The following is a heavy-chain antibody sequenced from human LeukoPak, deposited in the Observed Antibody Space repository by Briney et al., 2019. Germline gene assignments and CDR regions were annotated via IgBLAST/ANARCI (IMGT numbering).Heavy chain of an antibody. Sequence: GGSLSLSCAASGFTFSSYSMNWVRQAPGKGLEWVSSISSSSSYIYYADSVKGRFTISRDNAKNSLYLQMNSLRAEDTAVYYCARDGYCSGGSCYFEYFQHWGQGILVTVSS. V-gene: IGHV3-21*01. CDR3: ARDGYCSGGSCYFEYFQH. CDR2: ISSSSSYI. J-gene: IGHJ1*01. CDR1: GFTFSSYS. D-gene: IGHD2-15*01.